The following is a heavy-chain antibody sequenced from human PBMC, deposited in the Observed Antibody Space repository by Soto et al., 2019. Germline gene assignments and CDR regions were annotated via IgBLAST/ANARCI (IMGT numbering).Heavy chain of an antibody. D-gene: IGHD1-26*01. CDR3: AKQTLGASYFDY. CDR1: GFTFNSYG. J-gene: IGHJ4*02. CDR2: ISYDGSNK. V-gene: IGHV3-30*18. Sequence: GGSLRLSCAASGFTFNSYGMHWVRQAPGKWLEWVAVISYDGSNKYYADSVKGRFTISRDNSKNTLYLQMNSLRAEDTAVYSCAKQTLGASYFDYWGQGXLVTVSS.